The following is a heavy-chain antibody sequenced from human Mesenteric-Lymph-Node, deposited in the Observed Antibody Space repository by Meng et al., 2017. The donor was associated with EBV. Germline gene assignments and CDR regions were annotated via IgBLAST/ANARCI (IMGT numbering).Heavy chain of an antibody. D-gene: IGHD3-10*01. J-gene: IGHJ2*01. CDR1: GITFSSHW. CDR3: VRLRGWYFDL. V-gene: IGHV3-74*01. CDR2: INSGATTI. Sequence: VQRDESVVCLIHPGGSVSLSCAAPGITFSSHWMHWVRQGPGKGLVWVALINSGATTINYADSVQGRFTISRDNAKNTLYLQMNSRRAEDTAVYYCVRLRGWYFDLWGRGTLVTVSS.